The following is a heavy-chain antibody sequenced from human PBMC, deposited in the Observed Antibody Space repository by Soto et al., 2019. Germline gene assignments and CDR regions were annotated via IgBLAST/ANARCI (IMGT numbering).Heavy chain of an antibody. CDR1: GYTFTSYY. V-gene: IGHV1-46*03. CDR2: INPTGGTT. CDR3: VRDLXTVDGLPSRIYGMDV. Sequence: ASVEVPSKASGYTFTSYYMHWVRQAPGQGLEWMGIINPTGGTTTYAQKFQGRVTMTRDTSTSTVYMQLSSLRSEDTAVYYCVRDLXTVDGLPSRIYGMDVWGQGTTVTVSS. J-gene: IGHJ6*02. D-gene: IGHD6-19*01.